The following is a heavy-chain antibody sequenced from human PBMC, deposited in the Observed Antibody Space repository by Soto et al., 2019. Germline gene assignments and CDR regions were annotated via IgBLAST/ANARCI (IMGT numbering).Heavy chain of an antibody. V-gene: IGHV1-18*01. Sequence: GASLKVSCKSSGYTFTSYGISWVRQAPGQGLEWMGWISAYNGNTNYAQKLQGRVTMTTDTSTSTAYMELRSLRSDDTAVYYCARDGVLRFLEWSSLFDPWGQGTLVTVSS. CDR1: GYTFTSYG. D-gene: IGHD3-3*01. J-gene: IGHJ5*02. CDR3: ARDGVLRFLEWSSLFDP. CDR2: ISAYNGNT.